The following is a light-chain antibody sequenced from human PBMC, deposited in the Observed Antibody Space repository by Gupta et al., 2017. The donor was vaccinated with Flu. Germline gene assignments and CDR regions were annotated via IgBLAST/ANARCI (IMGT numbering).Light chain of an antibody. J-gene: IGKJ2*01. CDR3: QQYYSTPYT. CDR2: WTS. Sequence: DIVMTQSPDSLSVPLGERAAINCMSSQPILYSSNSKNSLAGYQLKPGQPPKLLIYWTSTRESGGPDRCSSGGSGTGFTLTISSLQAEDVAVYYCQQYYSTPYTFGQGTKVEIK. CDR1: QPILYSSNSKNS. V-gene: IGKV4-1*01.